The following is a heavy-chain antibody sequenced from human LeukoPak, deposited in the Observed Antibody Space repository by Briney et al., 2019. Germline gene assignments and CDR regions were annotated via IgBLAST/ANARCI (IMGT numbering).Heavy chain of an antibody. D-gene: IGHD3-16*01. Sequence: PGGSLRLSCAAYGFTFKNFVIYWVRQAPGKGLVWVSRVNDDGRSTHYADYVKGRFTVSRDNAKNSLYLQLNSLRVEDTAVYYCAREGEMAAAEYFQHWGRGTLVTVSS. V-gene: IGHV3-74*01. CDR2: VNDDGRST. J-gene: IGHJ1*01. CDR1: GFTFKNFV. CDR3: AREGEMAAAEYFQH.